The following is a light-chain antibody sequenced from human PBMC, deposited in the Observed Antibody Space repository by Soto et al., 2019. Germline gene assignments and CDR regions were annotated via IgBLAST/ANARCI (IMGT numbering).Light chain of an antibody. J-gene: IGKJ1*01. CDR1: QSVSSN. V-gene: IGKV3-15*01. Sequence: EIVMTQSPATLSVSPGERATLSCRASQSVSSNLAWYQQKPGQAPRLLIYGASTRATGIPARFSGSGSGTEFTLTVSSLQSEDFAVYYCQQYSNWGTFGQGTKVEVK. CDR3: QQYSNWGT. CDR2: GAS.